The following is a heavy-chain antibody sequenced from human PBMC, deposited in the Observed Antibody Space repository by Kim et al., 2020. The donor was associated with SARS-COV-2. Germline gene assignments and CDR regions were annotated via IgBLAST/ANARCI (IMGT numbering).Heavy chain of an antibody. CDR3: AKGVYYYDTSGYFGY. Sequence: GGSLRLSCAASGFTFSSYAMSWVRQAPGKGLEWVSLISSSGDRTYYADSVKGRFTISRDNSKNTLYLQMHSLRAKDTAVYYCAKGVYYYDTSGYFGYWGQGALVTVSS. V-gene: IGHV3-23*01. J-gene: IGHJ4*02. CDR1: GFTFSSYA. CDR2: ISSSGDRT. D-gene: IGHD3-22*01.